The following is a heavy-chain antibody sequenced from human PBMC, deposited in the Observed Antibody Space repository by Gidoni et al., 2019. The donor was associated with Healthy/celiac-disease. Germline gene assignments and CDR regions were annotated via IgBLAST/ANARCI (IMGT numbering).Heavy chain of an antibody. CDR1: GGTFSSYT. D-gene: IGHD3-10*01. V-gene: IGHV1-69*08. CDR2: IIPILGIA. Sequence: QVQLVQSGAEVKKPGSSVKVSCQASGGTFSSYTISWVRQAPGQGLEWMGRIIPILGIANYAQKFQGRVTITADKSTSTAYMELSSLRSEDTAVYYCARDLGFGELSPFDYWGQGTLVTVSS. J-gene: IGHJ4*02. CDR3: ARDLGFGELSPFDY.